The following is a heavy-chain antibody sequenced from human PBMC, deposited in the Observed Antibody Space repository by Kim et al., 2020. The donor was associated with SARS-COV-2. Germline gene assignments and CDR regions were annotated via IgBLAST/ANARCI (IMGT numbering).Heavy chain of an antibody. CDR1: GFTFSSYW. D-gene: IGHD5-18*01. CDR2: IKQDGSDK. J-gene: IGHJ4*02. Sequence: GGSLRLSCAASGFTFSSYWMSWVRQAPGKGLEWVANIKQDGSDKYNVDSVKGRFTISRDNAKNSLYLQMNSLRAEDTALYYCARVYSYGDFDYWGQGTLVTVSS. CDR3: ARVYSYGDFDY. V-gene: IGHV3-7*01.